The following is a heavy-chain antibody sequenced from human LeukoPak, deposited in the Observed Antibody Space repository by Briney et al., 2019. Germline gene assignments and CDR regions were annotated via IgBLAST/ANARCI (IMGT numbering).Heavy chain of an antibody. CDR3: ARAPGIAVLDY. J-gene: IGHJ4*02. D-gene: IGHD6-19*01. CDR2: ISYDGSNK. CDR1: GFTFSSYA. Sequence: PGGSLRLSCAASGFTFSSYAMHWVRQAPGKGLERVAVISYDGSNKYYADSVKGRFTISRDNSKNTLYLQMNSLRAEDTAVYYCARAPGIAVLDYWGQGTLVTVSS. V-gene: IGHV3-30*01.